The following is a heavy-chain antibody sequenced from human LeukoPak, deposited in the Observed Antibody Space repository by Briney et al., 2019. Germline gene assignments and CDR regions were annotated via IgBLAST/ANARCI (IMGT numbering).Heavy chain of an antibody. V-gene: IGHV4-59*01. Sequence: PSETLSLTCTVSGGSISSYYWNWIRQPPGKGLEWVGYIYYSGSTNYNPSLKSRLTISVDTSKNQFSLKLSSVTAADTAVYYCARRTYSPYYFDYWGQGTLVTVSS. CDR1: GGSISSYY. J-gene: IGHJ4*02. CDR2: IYYSGST. D-gene: IGHD4-11*01. CDR3: ARRTYSPYYFDY.